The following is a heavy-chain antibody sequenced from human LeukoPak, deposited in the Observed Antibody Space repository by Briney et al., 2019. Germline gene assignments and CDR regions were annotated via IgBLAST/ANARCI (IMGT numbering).Heavy chain of an antibody. D-gene: IGHD6-13*01. V-gene: IGHV1-2*02. CDR2: INPNSGGT. Sequence: GASVKVSCKASGYTFTSYDINWVRQATGQGLEWMGWINPNSGGTNYAQKFQGRVTMTRDTSISTAYMELSRLRSDDTAVYYCARVPPAAGMRLGYWGQGTLVTVSS. J-gene: IGHJ4*02. CDR1: GYTFTSYD. CDR3: ARVPPAAGMRLGY.